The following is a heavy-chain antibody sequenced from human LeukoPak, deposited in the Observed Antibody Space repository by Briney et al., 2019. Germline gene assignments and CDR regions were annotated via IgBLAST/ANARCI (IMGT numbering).Heavy chain of an antibody. CDR1: GVSISRFY. V-gene: IGHV4-4*09. J-gene: IGHJ4*02. D-gene: IGHD6-19*01. Sequence: SETLSILCTSSGVSISRFYWSWVRPPPGQGLEWIGNITNYVPTSFNPSLKSRVTNSVDTPKIQLSLQLASVTAADTAVYYCVQTTGWPGFDYWGQGILVTVSS. CDR3: VQTTGWPGFDY. CDR2: ITNYVPT.